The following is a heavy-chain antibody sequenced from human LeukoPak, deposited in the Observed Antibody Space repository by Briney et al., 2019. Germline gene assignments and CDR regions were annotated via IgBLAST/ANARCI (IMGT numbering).Heavy chain of an antibody. CDR2: INPNSGGT. V-gene: IGHV1-2*02. CDR1: GYTFTGYY. J-gene: IGHJ3*02. CDR3: ARDPDYGDYEGSFDAFDI. D-gene: IGHD4-17*01. Sequence: ASVKVSCKASGYTFTGYYMHWVRQAPGQGLEWMGWINPNSGGTNYAQKFQGRVTMTRDTSISTAYMELSRLRSDDTAVYYCARDPDYGDYEGSFDAFDIWGQGTMVTVSS.